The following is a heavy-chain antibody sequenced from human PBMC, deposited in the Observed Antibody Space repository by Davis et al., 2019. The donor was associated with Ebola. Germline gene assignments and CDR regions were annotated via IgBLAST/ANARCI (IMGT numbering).Heavy chain of an antibody. CDR2: IYPGDSDT. Sequence: GESLKISCKGSGYSFATHWIGWVRQMPGKALEWMGIIYPGDSDTRYSPSFQGQVTISADKSISTAYLQWSSLKASDIAMYYCARQESLYGSSDYWGQGTLVTVSS. CDR3: ARQESLYGSSDY. V-gene: IGHV5-51*01. J-gene: IGHJ4*02. D-gene: IGHD2/OR15-2a*01. CDR1: GYSFATHW.